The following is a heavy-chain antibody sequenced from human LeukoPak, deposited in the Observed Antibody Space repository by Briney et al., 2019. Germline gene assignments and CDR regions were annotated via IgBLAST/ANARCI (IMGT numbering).Heavy chain of an antibody. J-gene: IGHJ4*02. CDR3: VREDTPATANY. V-gene: IGHV3-23*01. Sequence: GGSLRLSCAASGFNFANHAMSWVRQTPGKGLEWVSAISGGGDITYYADSVTGRFTISRDNSKDTLFLQMHSLRPGDTAVYYCVREDTPATANYWGQGTLVTIS. CDR2: ISGGGDIT. CDR1: GFNFANHA. D-gene: IGHD2-21*02.